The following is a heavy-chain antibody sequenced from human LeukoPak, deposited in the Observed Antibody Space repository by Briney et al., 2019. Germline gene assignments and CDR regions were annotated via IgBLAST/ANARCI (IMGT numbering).Heavy chain of an antibody. CDR3: ARGAGRGIYYFDS. D-gene: IGHD2-15*01. CDR1: GFTVSNYY. V-gene: IGHV3-53*01. CDR2: IYTGGTT. Sequence: PGGSLRLSCAVSGFTVSNYYMTWVRQAPGKGLEWVSVIYTGGTTGYAGSVKGRFTISRDNSKNTLYLQLSSLRAEDTALYYCARGAGRGIYYFDSWGQGTLVTVSS. J-gene: IGHJ4*02.